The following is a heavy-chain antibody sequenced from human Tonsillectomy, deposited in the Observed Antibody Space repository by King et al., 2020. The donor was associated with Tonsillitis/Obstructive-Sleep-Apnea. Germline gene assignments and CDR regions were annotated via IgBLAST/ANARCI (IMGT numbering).Heavy chain of an antibody. D-gene: IGHD3-22*01. Sequence: VQLVESGGGLVQPGGSLRLSCAASGFTFSSYAMSWVRQAPGKGLEWVSAISGSGGSTYYADSVKGRFTISRDNSKNTLYLQMNSLRAEDTAVYYCAKGEVGYYYDSSGYSPPRNWFDPWGQGTLVTVSS. CDR1: GFTFSSYA. V-gene: IGHV3-23*04. CDR2: ISGSGGST. CDR3: AKGEVGYYYDSSGYSPPRNWFDP. J-gene: IGHJ5*02.